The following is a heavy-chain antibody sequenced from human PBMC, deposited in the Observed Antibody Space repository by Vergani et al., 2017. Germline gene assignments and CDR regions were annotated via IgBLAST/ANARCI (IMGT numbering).Heavy chain of an antibody. CDR2: IYYSGST. J-gene: IGHJ6*02. Sequence: QLQLQESGPGLVKPSETLSLTCTVSGGSISSSSYYWGWIRQPPGKGLEWIGSIYYSGSTYYNPSLKSRVTISVDTSKNQFSLKLSSVTAADTAVYYCARHVTHDHSNPYYYYGMDVWGQGTTVTVSS. CDR1: GGSISSSSYY. V-gene: IGHV4-39*01. D-gene: IGHD4-11*01. CDR3: ARHVTHDHSNPYYYYGMDV.